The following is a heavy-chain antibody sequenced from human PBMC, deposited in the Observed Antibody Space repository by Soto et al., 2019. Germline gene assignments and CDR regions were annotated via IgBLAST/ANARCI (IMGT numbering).Heavy chain of an antibody. V-gene: IGHV4-4*02. CDR2: IYHSGST. Sequence: SETLSLTCAVSGGSISSSNWWGWVRQPPGKGLEWIGEIYHSGSTNYNPSLKSRVTISVDKSKNQFSLKLSSVTAADTAVYYCARLHVAYDYVWYFDYWGQGTLVTVSS. CDR1: GGSISSSNW. D-gene: IGHD3-16*01. CDR3: ARLHVAYDYVWYFDY. J-gene: IGHJ4*02.